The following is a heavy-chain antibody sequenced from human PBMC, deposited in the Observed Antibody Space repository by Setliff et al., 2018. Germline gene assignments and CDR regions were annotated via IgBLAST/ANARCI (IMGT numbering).Heavy chain of an antibody. CDR2: VYHSGST. CDR1: GGSFSDYY. Sequence: NPSETLSLTCAVYGGSFSDYYWTWIRQPPGKGLEWIGSVYHSGSTYYNPSLKSRVTISVDTSKSQLSLKLSSVTAADTAVYYCARDLLGGFDCWGQGTLVTVSS. D-gene: IGHD3-16*01. CDR3: ARDLLGGFDC. J-gene: IGHJ4*02. V-gene: IGHV4-34*01.